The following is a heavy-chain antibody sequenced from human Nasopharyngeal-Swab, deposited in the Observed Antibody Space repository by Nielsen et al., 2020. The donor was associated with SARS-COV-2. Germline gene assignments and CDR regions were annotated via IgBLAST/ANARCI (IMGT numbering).Heavy chain of an antibody. CDR1: GDSVSSNSAA. J-gene: IGHJ6*02. CDR3: ARRPYYYYGMDV. CDR2: TYYRFTWYN. Sequence: SQTLSLTCAISGDSVSSNSAAWNWIRQPPSRGLEWLGRTYYRFTWYNDYAVSVKSRITINPDTSKNQFSLQLNSVTPEDTAVYYCARRPYYYYGMDVWGQGTTVTVSS. V-gene: IGHV6-1*01.